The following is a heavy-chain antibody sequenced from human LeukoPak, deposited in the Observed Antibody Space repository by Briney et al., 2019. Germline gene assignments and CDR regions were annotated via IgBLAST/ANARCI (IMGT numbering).Heavy chain of an antibody. D-gene: IGHD2-21*01. CDR2: ISGTGGAT. CDR1: GFNFGNYA. V-gene: IGHV3-23*01. J-gene: IGHJ5*01. CDR3: VKDPRDTYGTNWFVS. Sequence: PGGSLRLSCVASGFNFGNYAMSWVRQAPGNGLQWVSQISGTGGATWYAGFARDRFTISRDNSKKTLYLQMSGLRVEDTAMYYCVKDPRDTYGTNWFVSWGQGTLLIVSS.